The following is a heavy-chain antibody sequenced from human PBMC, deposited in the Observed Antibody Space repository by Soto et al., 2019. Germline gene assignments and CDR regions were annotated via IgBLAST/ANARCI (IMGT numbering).Heavy chain of an antibody. CDR1: GFTFSSYG. V-gene: IGHV3-30*18. CDR3: AKEGGYCSGGSCYETGHFDY. D-gene: IGHD2-15*01. J-gene: IGHJ4*02. CDR2: ITYDGSNK. Sequence: QVQLVESGGGVVQPGRSLRLSCAASGFTFSSYGMHWVRQAPGKGLERVAVITYDGSNKYYADSVKGRFTISRDNSKNTLYLQMNSLRAEDTAVYYCAKEGGYCSGGSCYETGHFDYWGQGTLVTVSS.